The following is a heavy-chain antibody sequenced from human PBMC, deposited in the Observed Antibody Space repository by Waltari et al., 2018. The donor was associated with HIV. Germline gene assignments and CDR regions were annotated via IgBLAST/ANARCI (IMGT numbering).Heavy chain of an antibody. CDR3: AKDAFARNGIFDAFDV. Sequence: LLESGGGLVQPGGSLRLSYAASGFTLSDYAMNWVRQAPGKGLEWVSNIGGGHDTYYADSVKGRFTASRDDSKSTLYLQLNSLRAEDTALYFCAKDAFARNGIFDAFDVWGLGTRVTVSS. CDR1: GFTLSDYA. D-gene: IGHD2-8*01. CDR2: IGGGHDT. J-gene: IGHJ3*01. V-gene: IGHV3-23*01.